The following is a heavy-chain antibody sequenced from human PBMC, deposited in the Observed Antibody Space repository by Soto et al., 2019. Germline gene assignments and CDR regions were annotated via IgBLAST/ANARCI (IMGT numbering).Heavy chain of an antibody. J-gene: IGHJ4*02. Sequence: GGSLRLSCAASGFTFSSYAMHWVRQAPGKGLEWVAVISYDGSNKYYADSVKGRFTISRDNSKNTLYLQMNSLRAEDTAVYYCARDGSNYVFDYWGQGTLVTVSS. CDR1: GFTFSSYA. CDR2: ISYDGSNK. CDR3: ARDGSNYVFDY. D-gene: IGHD4-4*01. V-gene: IGHV3-30-3*01.